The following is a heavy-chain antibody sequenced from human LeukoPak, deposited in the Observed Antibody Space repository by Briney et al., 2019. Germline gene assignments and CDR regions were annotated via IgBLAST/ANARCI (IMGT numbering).Heavy chain of an antibody. CDR2: IYYSGRT. D-gene: IGHD5-24*01. J-gene: IGHJ3*02. V-gene: IGHV4-59*01. CDR3: ARGSDGYRTAFDI. Sequence: SETLSLTCTVSGGSISNYYWSWIRQPPGKGLEWIGYIYYSGRTTYNPSLKSRVTISVDTSKNQFSLKLSSVTAADTAVYYCARGSDGYRTAFDIWGQGTMVTVSS. CDR1: GGSISNYY.